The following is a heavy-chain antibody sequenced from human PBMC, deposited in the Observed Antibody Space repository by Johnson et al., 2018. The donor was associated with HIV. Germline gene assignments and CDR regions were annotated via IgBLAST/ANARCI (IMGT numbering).Heavy chain of an antibody. V-gene: IGHV3-30*04. Sequence: QVQLVESGGGVVHPGRSLRVSCAASGFTFSDHAIHWVRQAPGKGLEWVAVISYDGSNKYYADSVKGRFTISRDNSKNTLYLQMNSLRAEDTAVFYCAKDWDRWLQPPGDAFDIRGQGTMVTVSS. D-gene: IGHD5-24*01. CDR1: GFTFSDHA. J-gene: IGHJ3*02. CDR2: ISYDGSNK. CDR3: AKDWDRWLQPPGDAFDI.